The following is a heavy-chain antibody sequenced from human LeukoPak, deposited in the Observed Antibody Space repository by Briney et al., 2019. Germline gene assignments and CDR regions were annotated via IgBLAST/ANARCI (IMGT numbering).Heavy chain of an antibody. J-gene: IGHJ6*03. D-gene: IGHD5-12*01. CDR1: GYSFTSYW. CDR3: ARGASGHARNYYYYYMDV. V-gene: IGHV5-51*01. CDR2: IYPGDSDT. Sequence: GESLKISCKGSGYSFTSYWIGWVRQMPGKGLEWMGIIYPGDSDTRYSPSFQGQVTSSAAKSISTAYLQWSSLKASDTAMYYCARGASGHARNYYYYYMDVWGKGTTVTVSS.